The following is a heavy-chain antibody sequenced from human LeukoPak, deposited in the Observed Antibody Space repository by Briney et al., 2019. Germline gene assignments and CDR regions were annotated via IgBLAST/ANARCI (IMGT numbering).Heavy chain of an antibody. J-gene: IGHJ6*02. Sequence: ASVKVSCKASGYTSTSYGISWVRQAPGQGLERMGWISAYNGNTNYAQKLQGRVTMTTDTSTSTAYMELRSLRSDDTAVYYCASGITGLYGMDVWGQGTTVTVSS. CDR1: GYTSTSYG. V-gene: IGHV1-18*01. D-gene: IGHD1-20*01. CDR3: ASGITGLYGMDV. CDR2: ISAYNGNT.